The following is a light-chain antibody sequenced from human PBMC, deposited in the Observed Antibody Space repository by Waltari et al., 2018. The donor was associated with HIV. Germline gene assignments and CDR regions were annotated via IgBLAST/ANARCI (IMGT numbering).Light chain of an antibody. J-gene: IGLJ2*01. CDR1: SSNVGKSP. CDR3: GAWDDSLRAGI. Sequence: QSLLTQPPSVSAAPGQRVTISCSGSSSNVGKSPFSCYQQFPGSAPKLLIYENYQRPSDIPDRFSGSKSGSSATLDITGLQAEDEADYYCGAWDDSLRAGIFGGGTKLSVL. V-gene: IGLV1-51*02. CDR2: ENY.